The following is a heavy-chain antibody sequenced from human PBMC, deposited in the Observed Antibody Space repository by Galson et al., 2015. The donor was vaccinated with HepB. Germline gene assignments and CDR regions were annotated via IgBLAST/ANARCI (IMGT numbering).Heavy chain of an antibody. D-gene: IGHD3-3*01. Sequence: SLRLSCAASGFTFSSYAMSWVRQAPGKGLEWVSAISGSGGSTYYADSVKGRFTTSRDNFENTLYLQMHSLRDEDTGLYYCAKRLGDFWSGYLDVWGKGTTVTVSS. J-gene: IGHJ6*04. CDR2: ISGSGGST. V-gene: IGHV3-23*01. CDR3: AKRLGDFWSGYLDV. CDR1: GFTFSSYA.